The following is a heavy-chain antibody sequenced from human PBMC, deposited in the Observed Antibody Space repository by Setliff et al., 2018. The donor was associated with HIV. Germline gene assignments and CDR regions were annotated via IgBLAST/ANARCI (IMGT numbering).Heavy chain of an antibody. CDR2: IYYRGST. J-gene: IGHJ4*02. Sequence: PSETLSLTCAVFGGSFTDYYWIWIRQPPGKGLEWIGYIYYRGSTDYNPSLKSRVTISIDTSKNQFSLKLSSVTAADTAVYYCARSVDTTLVPAYYFDYWGQGTLVTVSS. CDR1: GGSFTDYY. V-gene: IGHV4-59*01. CDR3: ARSVDTTLVPAYYFDY. D-gene: IGHD5-18*01.